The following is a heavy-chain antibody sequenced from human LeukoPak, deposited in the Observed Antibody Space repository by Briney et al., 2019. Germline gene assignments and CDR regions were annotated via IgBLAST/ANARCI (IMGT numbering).Heavy chain of an antibody. V-gene: IGHV1-46*01. D-gene: IGHD5-24*01. CDR2: INPSGGST. Sequence: ASVKVSCKASGYTFTSYYMHWVRQAPGQGLEWMGIINPSGGSTSYAQKFQGRVTMTRDTSTSTVYMELSSLRSEDTAVYYCARDGYNYGDYYYGMDVWGQGTTVTVS. CDR3: ARDGYNYGDYYYGMDV. CDR1: GYTFTSYY. J-gene: IGHJ6*02.